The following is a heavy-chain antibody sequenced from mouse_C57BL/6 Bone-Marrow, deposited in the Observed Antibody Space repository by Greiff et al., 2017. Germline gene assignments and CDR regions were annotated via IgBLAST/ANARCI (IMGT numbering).Heavy chain of an antibody. CDR3: TTLTYYFDY. Sequence: VQLQQSGAELVRPGASVKLSCTASGFNIKDDYMHWVKQRPEQGLEWIGWIDPENGDTEYASKFQGKATITADTSSNTAYLQLSSLTSEDTAVXYCTTLTYYFDYWGQGTTLTVSS. CDR2: IDPENGDT. CDR1: GFNIKDDY. V-gene: IGHV14-4*01. J-gene: IGHJ2*01.